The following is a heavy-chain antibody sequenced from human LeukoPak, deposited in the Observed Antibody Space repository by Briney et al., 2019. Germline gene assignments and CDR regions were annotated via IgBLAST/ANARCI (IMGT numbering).Heavy chain of an antibody. D-gene: IGHD6-19*01. V-gene: IGHV4-59*08. Sequence: SETLSLTCTVSGGSINSHYWSWIRQPPGKGLQWIGDIYYSERTNYNPSLRSRVTISADTSKNQLSLKLTSVLAADTAMYYCVRRDNTGWNYFDHWGQGILVTVSS. CDR1: GGSINSHY. CDR3: VRRDNTGWNYFDH. J-gene: IGHJ4*02. CDR2: IYYSERT.